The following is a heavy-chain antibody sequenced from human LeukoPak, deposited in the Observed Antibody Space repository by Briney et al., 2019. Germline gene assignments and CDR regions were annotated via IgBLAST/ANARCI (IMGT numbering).Heavy chain of an antibody. CDR1: QYTFTDYA. Sequence: ASVKVSCKASQYTFTDYAVHWVRQAPGQRLEWMGIINPSGGSTSYAQKFQGRVTMTRDTSTSTVYMELSSLRSEDTAVYYCARAYDFPDYWGQGTLVTVSS. CDR2: INPSGGST. J-gene: IGHJ4*02. V-gene: IGHV1-46*01. CDR3: ARAYDFPDY. D-gene: IGHD3-3*01.